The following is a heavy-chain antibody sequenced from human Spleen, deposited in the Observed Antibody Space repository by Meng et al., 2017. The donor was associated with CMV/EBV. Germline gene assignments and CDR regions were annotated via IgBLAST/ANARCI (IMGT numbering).Heavy chain of an antibody. J-gene: IGHJ6*02. CDR2: IGGSSSYI. CDR3: ARDKGVFGMDV. CDR1: GFTFSSYS. Sequence: GESLKISCAASGFTFSSYSMSWVRQAPGKGLVWVSSIGGSSSYIFYTDSVKGRFTVARDNAKNSLYLQMNSLRVEDTAVYYCARDKGVFGMDVWGQGTTVTVSS. V-gene: IGHV3-21*01.